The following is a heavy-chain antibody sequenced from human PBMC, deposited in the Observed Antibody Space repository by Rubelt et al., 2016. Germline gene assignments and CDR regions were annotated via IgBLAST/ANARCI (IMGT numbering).Heavy chain of an antibody. CDR2: IIPIFGTA. Sequence: QVQLVQSGAEVKKPGSSVKVSCKASGGTFSSYAISWVRQAPGQGLEWMGGIIPIFGTANYAQKFQGRVTITADDSSGTAYMELGSLRSEDTAVYYCARDFLEWSDAFDIWGQGTMVTVSS. CDR1: GGTFSSYA. CDR3: ARDFLEWSDAFDI. J-gene: IGHJ3*02. D-gene: IGHD3-3*01. V-gene: IGHV1-69*01.